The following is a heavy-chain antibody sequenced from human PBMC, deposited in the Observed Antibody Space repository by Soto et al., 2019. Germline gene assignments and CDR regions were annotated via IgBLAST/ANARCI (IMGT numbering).Heavy chain of an antibody. J-gene: IGHJ3*02. V-gene: IGHV3-15*01. D-gene: IGHD1-26*01. CDR1: GFTFSNAW. CDR2: IKSKTDGGTT. Sequence: GGSLRLSCAASGFTFSNAWMSWVRQAPGKGLEWVGRIKSKTDGGTTDYAAPVKGRFTISRDDSKNTLYLQMNSLQTEDTAVYYCTTDGVGATFAFDIWGQGTMVTVSS. CDR3: TTDGVGATFAFDI.